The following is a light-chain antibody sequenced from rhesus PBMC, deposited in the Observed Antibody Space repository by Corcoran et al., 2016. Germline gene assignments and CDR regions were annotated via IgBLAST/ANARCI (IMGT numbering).Light chain of an antibody. J-gene: IGLJ6*01. Sequence: AVVTQEPSLTVSPGGTVTLTCGSSTGPVTSDNYPHWFQQKPGQAPRGLIYNTNLRHFWTPARFSGSLGGGKAALTLSGAQPDVAADYYCLLYYGGTHDVFGSGSKLTVL. CDR1: TGPVTSDNY. CDR3: LLYYGGTHDV. CDR2: NTN. V-gene: IGLV7-71*01.